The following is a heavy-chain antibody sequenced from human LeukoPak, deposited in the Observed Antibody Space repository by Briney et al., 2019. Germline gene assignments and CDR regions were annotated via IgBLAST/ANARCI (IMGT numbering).Heavy chain of an antibody. V-gene: IGHV3-53*01. CDR3: ARWQPDGDSRVDP. Sequence: GGSLRLSCEVSGLIVSSNYMSGVRQAPGKGLELVSFIYSGGNTYYADSVKGRFTIPRDNSKQMVFLQMNSLRVDDTAVYYCARWQPDGDSRVDPWGEGTLFTVSS. CDR2: IYSGGNT. CDR1: GLIVSSNY. J-gene: IGHJ5*02. D-gene: IGHD4-17*01.